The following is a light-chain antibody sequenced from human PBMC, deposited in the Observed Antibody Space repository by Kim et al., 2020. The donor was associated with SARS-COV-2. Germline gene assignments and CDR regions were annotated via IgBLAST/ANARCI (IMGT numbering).Light chain of an antibody. J-gene: IGKJ2*01. CDR1: QSINSH. Sequence: DIQMTQSPSSLSASVGDRVTITCRASQSINSHLNWYQQKPGKAPKLLIYAASSLQGGVPSRFSGSGSGTDFTLTISSLHPDDFATYYCQQSYSTVHTFGQGTKLE. CDR3: QQSYSTVHT. V-gene: IGKV1-39*01. CDR2: AAS.